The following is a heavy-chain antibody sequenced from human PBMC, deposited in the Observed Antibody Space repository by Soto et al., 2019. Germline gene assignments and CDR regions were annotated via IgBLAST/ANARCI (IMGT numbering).Heavy chain of an antibody. J-gene: IGHJ6*02. CDR2: ISYDGSNK. CDR3: AKARNSGWSYYYHYGMDV. Sequence: PGGSLRLSCAASGFPFSSYGMHWVRQSPGKGLEWVAFISYDGSNKYYADSVKGRFTISRDNSKNTLYLQMNSLRAEDTAVYYCAKARNSGWSYYYHYGMDVWGQGTTVTVSS. V-gene: IGHV3-30*18. CDR1: GFPFSSYG. D-gene: IGHD6-19*01.